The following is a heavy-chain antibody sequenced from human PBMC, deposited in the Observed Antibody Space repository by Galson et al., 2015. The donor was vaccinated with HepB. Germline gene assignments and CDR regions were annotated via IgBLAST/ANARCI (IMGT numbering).Heavy chain of an antibody. CDR2: IKSKSDGGTT. Sequence: SLRLSCAVYGFTFSNVWMNWVRPVPGKGLEWVGRIKSKSDGGTTDYAAPVKDRFTISRDDSQNTLYLQMNSLKTEDTAVYYCTTVAAAYCGGDCYTYYPDYWGQGTLVTVAP. CDR3: TTVAAAYCGGDCYTYYPDY. CDR1: GFTFSNVW. D-gene: IGHD2-21*02. J-gene: IGHJ4*02. V-gene: IGHV3-15*01.